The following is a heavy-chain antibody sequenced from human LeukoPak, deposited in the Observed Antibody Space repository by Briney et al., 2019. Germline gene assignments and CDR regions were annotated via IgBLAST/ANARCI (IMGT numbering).Heavy chain of an antibody. CDR2: IASDGSST. CDR1: GNYW. D-gene: IGHD4-23*01. CDR3: ARGRPHGNDY. Sequence: GGSLRLSCAASGNYWMHWVRQAPGKGLVWVSRIASDGSSTTYADSVKGRFSISRDNAKNTLYLQMNSLRVEDTAVYYCARGRPHGNDYWGQGTLVTASS. V-gene: IGHV3-74*01. J-gene: IGHJ4*02.